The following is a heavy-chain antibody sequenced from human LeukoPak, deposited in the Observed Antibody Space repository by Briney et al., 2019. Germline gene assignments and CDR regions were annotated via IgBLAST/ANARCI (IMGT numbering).Heavy chain of an antibody. J-gene: IGHJ6*03. CDR1: GFTFSTYW. CDR2: IKQDGSEK. Sequence: PGGSLRLSCAPSGFTFSTYWMSWVRQAPGKGLEGVANIKQDGSEKYYVDSVKGRFTISRDNTKNSLYLQMNSLRAGDTAVYYCARAPHLWPTYYYYYYMDVWGKGTTVTVSS. V-gene: IGHV3-7*01. D-gene: IGHD3-10*01. CDR3: ARAPHLWPTYYYYYYMDV.